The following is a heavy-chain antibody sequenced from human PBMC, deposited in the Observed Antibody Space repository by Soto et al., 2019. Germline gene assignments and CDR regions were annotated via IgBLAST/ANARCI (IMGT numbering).Heavy chain of an antibody. D-gene: IGHD2-15*01. CDR1: GFTFRSYC. Sequence: GGSLRLSCAASGFTFRSYCMPWGRQAPGKGLGGGGVISYDGSNKYYADSVKGRFTISRDNSKNTLYLQMNSLRAEDTAVYYCAKDKGDVVVVAAKSNYYYYGMDVWGQGTTVTVSS. J-gene: IGHJ6*02. V-gene: IGHV3-30*18. CDR3: AKDKGDVVVVAAKSNYYYYGMDV. CDR2: ISYDGSNK.